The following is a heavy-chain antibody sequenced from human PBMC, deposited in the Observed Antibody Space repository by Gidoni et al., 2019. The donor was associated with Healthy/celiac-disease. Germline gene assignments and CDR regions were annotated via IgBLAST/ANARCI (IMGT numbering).Heavy chain of an antibody. J-gene: IGHJ6*02. D-gene: IGHD1-26*01. CDR2: VISIFGTA. CDR1: GGTFSSHS. CDR3: SRVSLRGATTANYYYYAMDV. Sequence: QVQLVASGAEGRKPGSSVKVYSKASGGTFSSHSIRRVRQAPGQGLEWRGGVISIFGTANYVHEFQGRVTSTADESTITAYMELSSLRFEDTAVYYCSRVSLRGATTANYYYYAMDVWGQGTTVTVSS. V-gene: IGHV1-69*01.